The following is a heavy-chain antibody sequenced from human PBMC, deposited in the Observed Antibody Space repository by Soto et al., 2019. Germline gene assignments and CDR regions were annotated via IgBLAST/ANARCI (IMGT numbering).Heavy chain of an antibody. V-gene: IGHV3-74*01. CDR3: ARSFLRYYDFWSGYSEYNWFDP. CDR1: GFTFSSYW. D-gene: IGHD3-3*01. CDR2: INSDGSST. J-gene: IGHJ5*02. Sequence: PGGSLRLSCAASGFTFSSYWMHWVRQAPGKGLVWVPRINSDGSSTSYADSVKGRFTISRDNAKNTLYLQMNSLRAEDTAVYYCARSFLRYYDFWSGYSEYNWFDPWGQGTLVTVSS.